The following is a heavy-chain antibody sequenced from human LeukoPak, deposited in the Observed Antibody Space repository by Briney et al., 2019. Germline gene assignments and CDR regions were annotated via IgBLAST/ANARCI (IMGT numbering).Heavy chain of an antibody. CDR1: GFTFSSYG. CDR2: IWYDGSNK. V-gene: IGHV3-33*01. Sequence: GSLRLSCAASGFTFSSYGMHWVRQAPGKGLEWVAVIWYDGSNKYYADSVKGRFTISRDNSKNTLYLQMNSLRAEDTAVYYCARDHPADIVVVPAAMLDYWSQGTLVTVSS. D-gene: IGHD2-2*01. CDR3: ARDHPADIVVVPAAMLDY. J-gene: IGHJ4*02.